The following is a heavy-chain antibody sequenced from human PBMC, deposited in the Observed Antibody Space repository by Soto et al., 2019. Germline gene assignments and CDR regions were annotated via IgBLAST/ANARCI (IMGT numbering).Heavy chain of an antibody. CDR1: GGSISTSSYY. V-gene: IGHV4-39*01. J-gene: IGHJ4*02. CDR3: ARRIAAAGGNRAY. CDR2: IYYSGST. Sequence: TLSLTCTVSGGSISTSSYYWGWIRQPPGKGLEWIGSIYYSGSTYYNPSLKSRVTISADTSKNQFSLKLSSVTAADTAVYYCARRIAAAGGNRAYWGQGTLVTVSS. D-gene: IGHD6-13*01.